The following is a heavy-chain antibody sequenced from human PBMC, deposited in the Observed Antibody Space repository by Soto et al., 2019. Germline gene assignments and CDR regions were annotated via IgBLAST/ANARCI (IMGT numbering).Heavy chain of an antibody. CDR1: GFTFSSYA. CDR2: ISGSGGST. J-gene: IGHJ6*02. V-gene: IGHV3-23*01. CDR3: ASAAREYYYYGMDV. Sequence: EVQLLESGGGLVQPGGSLRLSCAASGFTFSSYAMSWVRQAPGKGLEWVSAISGSGGSTYYADSVKGRFTISRDNSKNTLYLQMNGLRDEDTAVYYCASAAREYYYYGMDVWGQGTTDNVSS.